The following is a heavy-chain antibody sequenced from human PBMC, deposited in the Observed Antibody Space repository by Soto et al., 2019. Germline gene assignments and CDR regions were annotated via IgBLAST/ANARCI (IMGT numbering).Heavy chain of an antibody. Sequence: EVQLVESGGGLVKPGGSLRLSCVAPGLTLSNAWMTWVRQSPGTGLVWVGRIKSKANGGTTDYGAPVKGIFTISRNDSTIMFDFEMNSLKSQATAVYYCISIPLPEDYLPYRGPGMLVTVAS. J-gene: IGHJ4*02. CDR2: IKSKANGGTT. V-gene: IGHV3-15*01. CDR3: ISIPLPEDYLPY. CDR1: GLTLSNAW.